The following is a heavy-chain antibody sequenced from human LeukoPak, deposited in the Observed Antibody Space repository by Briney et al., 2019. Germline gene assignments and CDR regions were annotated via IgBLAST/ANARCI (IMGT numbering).Heavy chain of an antibody. CDR1: GFTFSSYA. Sequence: GRSLRLSCAASGFTFSSYAMHWVRQAPGKGLEWVAVISYDGSNKYYADSVKGRFTISRDNSKNTLYLQMNSQRAEDTAVYYCAREYSNNRYYYYGMDVWGQGTTVTVSS. D-gene: IGHD4-11*01. V-gene: IGHV3-30-3*01. J-gene: IGHJ6*02. CDR3: AREYSNNRYYYYGMDV. CDR2: ISYDGSNK.